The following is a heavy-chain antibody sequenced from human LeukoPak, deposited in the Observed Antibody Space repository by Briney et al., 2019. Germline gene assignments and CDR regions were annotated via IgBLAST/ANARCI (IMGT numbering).Heavy chain of an antibody. CDR1: GYSFTSYW. Sequence: GESLKISCKGSGYSFTSYWIGWVRQMPGKGLEWMGIIYPGDSDTRYSPSFQGQVTISADKSISTAYLQWSSLKASDTAMYYCARIRLTSGSYRDLDYWGQGTLVTVSS. J-gene: IGHJ4*02. D-gene: IGHD1-26*01. CDR3: ARIRLTSGSYRDLDY. V-gene: IGHV5-51*01. CDR2: IYPGDSDT.